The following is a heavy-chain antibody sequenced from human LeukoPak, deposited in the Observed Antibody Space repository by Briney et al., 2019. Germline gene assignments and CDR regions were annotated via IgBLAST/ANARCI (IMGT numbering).Heavy chain of an antibody. V-gene: IGHV3-30*18. Sequence: GRSLRLSCAASGFTFSSYGMHWVRQAPGKGLEWVAVISYDGSNRFYADSVRGRFTISRDNSKNTLYLQMNSLRAEDTAVYYCAKDRSWASYDYVWGSYRYRFDYWGQGTLVTVSS. D-gene: IGHD3-16*02. J-gene: IGHJ4*02. CDR1: GFTFSSYG. CDR3: AKDRSWASYDYVWGSYRYRFDY. CDR2: ISYDGSNR.